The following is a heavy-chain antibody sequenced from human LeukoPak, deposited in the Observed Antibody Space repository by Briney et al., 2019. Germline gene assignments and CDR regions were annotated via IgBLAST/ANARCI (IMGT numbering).Heavy chain of an antibody. J-gene: IGHJ4*02. V-gene: IGHV3-7*01. Sequence: GGSLRLSCAASGFTFSSYWMSWVRQAPGKGLEWVANIKQDGSEKYYVDSVKGRFTISRDNAKNSPYLQMNSLRGEDTAVYYCARVRGSYCLDYWGQGTLVTVSS. CDR3: ARVRGSYCLDY. CDR2: IKQDGSEK. CDR1: GFTFSSYW. D-gene: IGHD1-26*01.